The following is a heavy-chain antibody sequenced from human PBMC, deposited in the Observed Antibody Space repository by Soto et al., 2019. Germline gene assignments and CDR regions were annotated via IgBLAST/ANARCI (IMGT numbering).Heavy chain of an antibody. CDR2: IIPIFGTA. Sequence: QVQLVQSGAEVKKPGSSVKVTCKASGGTFSSYAISWVRQAPGQGLEWMGGIIPIFGTANYAQKFQGRVTITADESTSTAYMELSSLRSEDTAVYYCARDRAYYDSSGYPLGNWFDPWGQGTLVTVSS. J-gene: IGHJ5*02. V-gene: IGHV1-69*01. D-gene: IGHD3-22*01. CDR1: GGTFSSYA. CDR3: ARDRAYYDSSGYPLGNWFDP.